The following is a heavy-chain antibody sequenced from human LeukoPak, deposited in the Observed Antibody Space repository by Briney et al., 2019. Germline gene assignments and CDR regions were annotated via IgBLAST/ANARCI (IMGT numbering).Heavy chain of an antibody. J-gene: IGHJ4*02. V-gene: IGHV1-2*02. CDR1: GYTFTGYY. Sequence: ASVKVSCKASGYTFTGYYMHWVRQAPGQGLEWMGWINPNSGGTNYAQKFQGRVTMTRDTSISTAYMELSRLRSDDTAVYYCARSIAARHWGGYYFDYWGQGTLVTVSS. CDR3: ARSIAARHWGGYYFDY. D-gene: IGHD6-6*01. CDR2: INPNSGGT.